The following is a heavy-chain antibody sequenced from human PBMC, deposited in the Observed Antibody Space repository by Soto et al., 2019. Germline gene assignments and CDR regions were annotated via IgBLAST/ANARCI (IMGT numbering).Heavy chain of an antibody. CDR3: TCGGSGNYFVAFAI. V-gene: IGHV4-4*02. Sequence: QVQLQESGPRLVKPSGTLSLTCTVSGDSISTWNWWNWVRQPPGKGLEWIGEIYPGASTTYNPSLRSRVTMSIDRSQDYFSVTVTSVLAAGTAISSFTCGGSGNYFVAFAIWGQGTNVTVSS. J-gene: IGHJ3*02. CDR2: IYPGAST. D-gene: IGHD3-22*01. CDR1: GDSISTWNW.